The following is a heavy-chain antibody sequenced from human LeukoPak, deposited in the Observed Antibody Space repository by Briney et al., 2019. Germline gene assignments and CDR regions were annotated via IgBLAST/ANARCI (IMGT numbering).Heavy chain of an antibody. V-gene: IGHV3-33*05. CDR3: ARDRAVSWFDS. Sequence: GGSLRLSCAASGLTFSSHGFHWVRQAPGKGLEWVTFISLDGSKTSYADSVKGRFTFSRDDSKNTSYLEMNSLRAEDTAVYYCARDRAVSWFDSWGLGTLVTVSS. D-gene: IGHD3-10*01. J-gene: IGHJ5*01. CDR2: ISLDGSKT. CDR1: GLTFSSHG.